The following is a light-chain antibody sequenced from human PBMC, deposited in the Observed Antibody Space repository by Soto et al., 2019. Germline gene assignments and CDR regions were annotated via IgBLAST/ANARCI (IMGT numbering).Light chain of an antibody. CDR2: KAS. CDR3: QQYRTYT. Sequence: DIQMTQSPSTLSGSVGDRVTITCRASQTISSWLAWYQQKPGKAPKLLIYKASSLESGVPSRFSGSGSGTEFTLTISSLQPDDSATYYCQQYRTYTLGQGTRLEIK. V-gene: IGKV1-5*03. J-gene: IGKJ5*01. CDR1: QTISSW.